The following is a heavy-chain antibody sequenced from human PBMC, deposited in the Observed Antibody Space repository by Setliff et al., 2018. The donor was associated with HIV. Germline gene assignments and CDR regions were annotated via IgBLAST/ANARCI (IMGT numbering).Heavy chain of an antibody. V-gene: IGHV3-15*04. CDR2: IESEKNGGAA. J-gene: IGHJ4*02. D-gene: IGHD3-3*01. Sequence: GGSLRLSCAASGFNFSTHTMNWIRQAPGKGLEWVGHIESEKNGGAATYAAPVRGRFTISRDYSVNTLYLQMNSLQTEDTAMYHCLGEYLGNWGQGTLVTVS. CDR3: LGEYLGN. CDR1: GFNFSTHT.